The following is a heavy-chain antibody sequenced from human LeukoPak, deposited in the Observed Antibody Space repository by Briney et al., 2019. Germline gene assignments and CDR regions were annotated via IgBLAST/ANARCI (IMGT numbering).Heavy chain of an antibody. CDR3: ARLHCSGGSCYSINEYYYYGMDV. Sequence: SVKVSCKASGGTFSSYAISWVRQAPGQGLEWMGRIIPILGIANYAQKFQGRVTITADKSTSTAYMELSSLRSEDTAVCYCARLHCSGGSCYSINEYYYYGMDVWGQGTTVTVSS. CDR1: GGTFSSYA. CDR2: IIPILGIA. V-gene: IGHV1-69*04. D-gene: IGHD2-15*01. J-gene: IGHJ6*02.